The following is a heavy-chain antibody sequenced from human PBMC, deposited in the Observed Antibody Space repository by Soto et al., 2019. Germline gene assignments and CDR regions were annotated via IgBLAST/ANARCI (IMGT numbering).Heavy chain of an antibody. J-gene: IGHJ4*02. CDR1: GFSLTTYGEG. V-gene: IGHV2-5*02. D-gene: IGHD3-10*01. Sequence: QISLKESGPTVVKPTQTLTLTCTFSGFSLTTYGEGVAWIRQPPGKALECLALLYWDDNKRYSPSLRTRLTITKDTSKNQVVVTMTDTDPEDTGTYFCAHRPGTGSYDFWGQGILVTVSS. CDR2: LYWDDNK. CDR3: AHRPGTGSYDF.